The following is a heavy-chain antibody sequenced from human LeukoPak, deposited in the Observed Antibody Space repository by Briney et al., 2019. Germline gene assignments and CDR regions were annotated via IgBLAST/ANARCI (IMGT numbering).Heavy chain of an antibody. Sequence: GGSLRLSCAASGFTFSSYGMHWVRQAPGKGLEWVAVISYDGSNKYYADSVKGRFTISRDNSKNTLYLQMNSLRAEDTAVYYCAKEYSSGWYFGDYWGQGTLVTVSS. J-gene: IGHJ4*02. CDR3: AKEYSSGWYFGDY. CDR2: ISYDGSNK. CDR1: GFTFSSYG. D-gene: IGHD6-19*01. V-gene: IGHV3-30*18.